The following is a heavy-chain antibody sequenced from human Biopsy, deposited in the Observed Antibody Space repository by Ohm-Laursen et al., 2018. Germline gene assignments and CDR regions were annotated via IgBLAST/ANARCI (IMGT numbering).Heavy chain of an antibody. Sequence: GSLRLSCAASGFTFSSYAMSWVRQAPGKGLEWVSTINSSGGSTYYADSVKGRFTISRDNSKNTLYLQMNSLRAEDTAVYYCAKEDPPQGYDFWSGHYYYFDYWGQGTLVTVSA. CDR3: AKEDPPQGYDFWSGHYYYFDY. D-gene: IGHD3-3*01. J-gene: IGHJ4*01. V-gene: IGHV3-23*01. CDR1: GFTFSSYA. CDR2: INSSGGST.